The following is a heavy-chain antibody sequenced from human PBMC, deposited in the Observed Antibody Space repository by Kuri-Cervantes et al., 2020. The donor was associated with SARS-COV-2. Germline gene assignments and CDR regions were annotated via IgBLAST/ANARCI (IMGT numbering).Heavy chain of an antibody. Sequence: SGPTLVKPTQTLTLTCTFSGFSLTTSGMCVAWIPQPPGKALEWLARIDWDDDKYYKISLNTRLSISKDASKDQVVLTMTNMDPVDTATYYCVRIRAATVIADYWGQGTLVTVSS. J-gene: IGHJ4*02. CDR3: VRIRAATVIADY. CDR1: GFSLTTSGMC. CDR2: IDWDDDK. V-gene: IGHV2-70*11. D-gene: IGHD4-11*01.